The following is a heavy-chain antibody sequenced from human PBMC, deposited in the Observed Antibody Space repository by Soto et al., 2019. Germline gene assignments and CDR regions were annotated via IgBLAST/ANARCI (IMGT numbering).Heavy chain of an antibody. D-gene: IGHD2-15*01. CDR3: ARVGGTRGWY. V-gene: IGHV4-59*02. CDR2: IHDSGRG. CDR1: SDSVANYY. J-gene: IGHJ4*02. Sequence: QVQLQESGPGLVKPSETLSLTCTVSSDSVANYYWTWVRQPPGKGLEWIGYIHDSGRGNYNPSLKSRVKISVETSKKQFSLKLNSVTTADTAVYYCARVGGTRGWYWGQGTLVTVSS.